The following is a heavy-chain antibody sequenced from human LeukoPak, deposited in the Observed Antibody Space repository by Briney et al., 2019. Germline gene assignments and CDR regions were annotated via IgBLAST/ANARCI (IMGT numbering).Heavy chain of an antibody. CDR1: GFTFSSYG. CDR2: IRYDGSNK. D-gene: IGHD3-9*01. Sequence: PGGSLRLSCAASGFTFSSYGMHWVRQAPGQGLEWVAFIRYDGSNKYYADSVKGRFTISRDNSKNTLYLQMNSLRAEDTAVYYCAKDRYYDILTGPDYWGQGTLVTVSS. CDR3: AKDRYYDILTGPDY. J-gene: IGHJ4*02. V-gene: IGHV3-30*02.